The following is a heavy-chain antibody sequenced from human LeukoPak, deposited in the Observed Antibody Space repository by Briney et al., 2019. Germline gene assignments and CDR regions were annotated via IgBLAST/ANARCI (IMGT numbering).Heavy chain of an antibody. J-gene: IGHJ3*02. CDR1: GFTFSSYG. Sequence: PGGSLRLSCAASGFTFSSYGMHWVRQAPGKGLEWVAVISYDGSNKYYADSVKGRFTISRDNSKNTLYLQMNSLRAEDTAVYYCARSVTTRPWGAFDIWGQGTMVTVSS. V-gene: IGHV3-30*03. D-gene: IGHD7-27*01. CDR3: ARSVTTRPWGAFDI. CDR2: ISYDGSNK.